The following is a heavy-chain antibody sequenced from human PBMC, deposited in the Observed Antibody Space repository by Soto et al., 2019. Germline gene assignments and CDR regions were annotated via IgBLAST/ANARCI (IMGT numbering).Heavy chain of an antibody. CDR3: ARHGGYCSGSSCYSDVFDI. V-gene: IGHV4-39*01. J-gene: IGHJ3*02. CDR1: GGSISSSSYY. CDR2: IYYSGST. D-gene: IGHD2-15*01. Sequence: SETLSLTCTVSGGSISSSSYYWGWIRQPPGKGLEWIGSIYYSGSTYYNPSLKSRVTISVDTSKNQFSLKLSSVTAADTVVYYCARHGGYCSGSSCYSDVFDIWGQGTMVTVSS.